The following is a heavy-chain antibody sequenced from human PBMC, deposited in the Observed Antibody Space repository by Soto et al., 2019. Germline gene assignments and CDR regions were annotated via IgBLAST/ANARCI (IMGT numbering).Heavy chain of an antibody. J-gene: IGHJ3*02. CDR3: ARAIRIVHLKGPTTDTFAI. Sequence: QVQLQESGPGLVKPSQTLSLTCTVSGGSIKSNDYYWNWIRQHPEKGLEWIGYIYSSGSTYYNPSLKSWIRKSLDTCKTHFSLRLTSVAAADTAVYYSARAIRIVHLKGPTTDTFAIWGQGTLVSVSS. D-gene: IGHD1-1*01. CDR1: GGSIKSNDYY. CDR2: IYSSGST. V-gene: IGHV4-31*03.